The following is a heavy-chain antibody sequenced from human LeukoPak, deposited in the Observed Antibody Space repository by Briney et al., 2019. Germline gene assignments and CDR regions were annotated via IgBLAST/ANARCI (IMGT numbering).Heavy chain of an antibody. V-gene: IGHV3-23*01. CDR1: GFTFSSYA. D-gene: IGHD5-18*01. CDR3: AKDSRGYSYGALDY. CDR2: ISGSGGST. J-gene: IGHJ4*02. Sequence: GGSLRLSCAASGFTFSSYAMSWVRQAPGKGLEWISAISGSGGSTYYADSVKGRFTISRDNSKNTLYLQMNSLRAEDTAVYYCAKDSRGYSYGALDYWGQGTLVTVSS.